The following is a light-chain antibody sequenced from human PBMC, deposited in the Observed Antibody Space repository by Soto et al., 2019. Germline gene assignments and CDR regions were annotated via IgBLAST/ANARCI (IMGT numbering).Light chain of an antibody. CDR1: RSVNSRY. Sequence: EIVLTQSPGTLSLSPGDRATLSCRASRSVNSRYLAWYQQKPGQAPRLLIYGTFTRATGIPDRFIGSGSGTDFTLTISRLEPEEFAVDHCHQYGYSPNTFGQGTNLEIK. CDR3: HQYGYSPNT. CDR2: GTF. V-gene: IGKV3-20*01. J-gene: IGKJ2*01.